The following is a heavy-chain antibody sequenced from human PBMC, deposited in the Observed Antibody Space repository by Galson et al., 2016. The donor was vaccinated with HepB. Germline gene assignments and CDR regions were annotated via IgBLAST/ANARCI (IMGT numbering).Heavy chain of an antibody. CDR1: GGSLSTNNYF. Sequence: SETLSLTCAVSGGSLSTNNYFWSWIRQPPGKGLEWIGSMHFTGSTYYNPSLKSRVTLSVDTSRNQFSLNLSSVTAADTAVYYCASLHQEIFGVVKYFDYWGQGTLVTVSS. V-gene: IGHV4-39*01. CDR2: MHFTGST. J-gene: IGHJ4*02. D-gene: IGHD3-3*01. CDR3: ASLHQEIFGVVKYFDY.